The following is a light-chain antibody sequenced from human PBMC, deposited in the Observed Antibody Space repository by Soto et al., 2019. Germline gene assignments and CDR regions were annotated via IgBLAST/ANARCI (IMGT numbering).Light chain of an antibody. CDR2: KAA. Sequence: VMTQSPLSLPVTLGQPASISCRSSQSLVHSDANTYLNWFQQRPGQSPRRLIYKAANRDSGVPDRFSGRGSGGYFTHNISRGEAEEVVAYYCMQGKHGPPDFGGGTKVDI. J-gene: IGKJ4*01. CDR3: MQGKHGPPD. V-gene: IGKV2-30*02. CDR1: QSLVHSDANTY.